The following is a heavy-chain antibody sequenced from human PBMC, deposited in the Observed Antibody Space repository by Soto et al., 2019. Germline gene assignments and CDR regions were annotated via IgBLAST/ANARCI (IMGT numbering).Heavy chain of an antibody. Sequence: QVQLVQSAAEVKKPGASVKVSCKASGYTFIRYGITWVWQAPGQGLEWVGWISPYNDYTEYAQKFHGRVTMTTDTSSRTVSMALRGLRSDDTAVYYCARGGYYDNVWKKLNYYGLDVWGQGTTVTVSS. J-gene: IGHJ6*02. D-gene: IGHD3-16*01. CDR2: ISPYNDYT. V-gene: IGHV1-18*01. CDR1: GYTFIRYG. CDR3: ARGGYYDNVWKKLNYYGLDV.